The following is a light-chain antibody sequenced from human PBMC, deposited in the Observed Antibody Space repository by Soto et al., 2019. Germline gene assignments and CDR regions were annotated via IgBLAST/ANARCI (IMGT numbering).Light chain of an antibody. CDR1: QSITDY. CDR2: AAY. J-gene: IGKJ1*01. CDR3: QQTYSAPPT. V-gene: IGKV1-39*01. Sequence: DIQMTQSPSSLSASIGDRVTITCRASQSITDYLNWYQQKPGKAPKLLIYAAYSLQSGVPSRFSGSGSGTDFSLTISSLQPEDSATYYCQQTYSAPPTFGQGTKVDIK.